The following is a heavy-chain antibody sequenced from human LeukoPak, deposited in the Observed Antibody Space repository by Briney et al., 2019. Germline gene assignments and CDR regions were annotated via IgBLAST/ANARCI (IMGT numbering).Heavy chain of an antibody. CDR3: ARSVVVTVILPSEYFDY. V-gene: IGHV4-59*10. D-gene: IGHD2-21*02. CDR1: GGSFSGYY. J-gene: IGHJ4*02. CDR2: IYTSGST. Sequence: SETLSLTCAVYGGSFSGYYWSWIRQPAGKGLEWIGRIYTSGSTNYNPSLKSRVTISTDTSKNQFSLKLSSVTATDTAVYYCARSVVVTVILPSEYFDYWGQGTLVTVSS.